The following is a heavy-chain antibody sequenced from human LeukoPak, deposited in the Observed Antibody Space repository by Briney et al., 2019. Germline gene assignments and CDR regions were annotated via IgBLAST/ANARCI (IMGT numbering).Heavy chain of an antibody. CDR3: ARHRDTGYYYYMDV. Sequence: SETLSLTCTVSGGSISVSSYYWGWIRQPPGKGLEWIGNIFYNGKTYYNPSLKSRVTISVDTSKNQFSLKLSSVTAADTAVYLCARHRDTGYYYYMDVWGTGTTVTVSS. CDR1: GGSISVSSYY. D-gene: IGHD1-1*01. J-gene: IGHJ6*03. V-gene: IGHV4-39*01. CDR2: IFYNGKT.